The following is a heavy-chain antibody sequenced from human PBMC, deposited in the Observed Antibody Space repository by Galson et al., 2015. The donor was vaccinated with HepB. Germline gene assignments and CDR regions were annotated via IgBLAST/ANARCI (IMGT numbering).Heavy chain of an antibody. CDR2: IKQDGSEK. J-gene: IGHJ4*02. D-gene: IGHD3-22*01. Sequence: SLRLSCAASAFPFSGFLMSWVRQPPGKGLEWVATIKQDGSEKYYVDSVKGRFVISRDNAKNSLYLQMNNLRAEDTAVYYCATLRTYESRGYDYDFWGQGTLVTVS. CDR1: AFPFSGFL. CDR3: ATLRTYESRGYDYDF. V-gene: IGHV3-7*01.